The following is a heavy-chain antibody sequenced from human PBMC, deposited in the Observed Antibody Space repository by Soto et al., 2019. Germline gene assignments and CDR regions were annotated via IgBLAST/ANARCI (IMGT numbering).Heavy chain of an antibody. CDR2: IYYSGST. CDR3: AREEFRTYAFDI. D-gene: IGHD2-21*01. V-gene: IGHV4-31*03. Sequence: QVQLQESGPGLVKPSQTLSLTCTVSGGSISSGGYYWSWIRQHPGKGLEWIGYIYYSGSTYYNPSRKSRVTISVDTSKNQFSLKLSSVTAADTAVYYCAREEFRTYAFDIWGQGTMVTVSS. CDR1: GGSISSGGYY. J-gene: IGHJ3*02.